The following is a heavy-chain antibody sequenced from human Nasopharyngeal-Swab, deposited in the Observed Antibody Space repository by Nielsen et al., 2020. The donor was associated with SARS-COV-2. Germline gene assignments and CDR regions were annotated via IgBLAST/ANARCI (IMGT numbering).Heavy chain of an antibody. Sequence: QPPGQGLEGIGYIYYSGSTYYNPSLKSRVTISVDTSKNQFSLKLSSVTAADTAVYYCARARRNFVVVSAFDYWGQGTLVTVSS. J-gene: IGHJ4*02. CDR3: ARARRNFVVVSAFDY. CDR2: IYYSGST. V-gene: IGHV4-31*02. D-gene: IGHD2-21*02.